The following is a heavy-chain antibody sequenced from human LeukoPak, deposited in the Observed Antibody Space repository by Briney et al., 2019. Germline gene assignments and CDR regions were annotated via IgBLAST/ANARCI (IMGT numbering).Heavy chain of an antibody. CDR3: AREKRGYSGFDYWFDP. V-gene: IGHV4-34*01. J-gene: IGHJ5*02. D-gene: IGHD5-12*01. Sequence: PSETLSLTCAVYGGSFSGYYWSWIRQPPGKGLEWIGEINHSGSTNYNPSPRGRVTISVDTSKNQSSLKLSSVTAADTAVYYCAREKRGYSGFDYWFDPWGQGTLVTVSS. CDR2: INHSGST. CDR1: GGSFSGYY.